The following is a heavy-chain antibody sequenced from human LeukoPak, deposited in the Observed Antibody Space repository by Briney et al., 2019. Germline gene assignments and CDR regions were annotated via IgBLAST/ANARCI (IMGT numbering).Heavy chain of an antibody. V-gene: IGHV4-59*08. CDR3: ARHSYGDYVTFDY. CDR2: IYYSGST. J-gene: IGHJ4*02. Sequence: PSETLSLTCTVPGGSISSYYWSWIRQPPGKGLEWIGYIYYSGSTNYNPSLKSRVTISVDTSKNQFSLKLSSVTAADTAVYYCARHSYGDYVTFDYWGQGTPVTVSS. D-gene: IGHD4-17*01. CDR1: GGSISSYY.